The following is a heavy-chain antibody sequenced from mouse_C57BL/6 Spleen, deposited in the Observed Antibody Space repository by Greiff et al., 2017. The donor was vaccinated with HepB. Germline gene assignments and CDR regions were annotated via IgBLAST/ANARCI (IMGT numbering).Heavy chain of an antibody. CDR1: GYAFSSSW. J-gene: IGHJ3*01. V-gene: IGHV1-82*01. CDR2: IYPGDGDT. CDR3: AIDYGNYGRFAY. D-gene: IGHD2-1*01. Sequence: QVQLQQSGPELVKPGASVKISCKASGYAFSSSWMNWVKQRPGKGLEWIGRIYPGDGDTNYNGKFKGKATLTADKSSSTAYMQLSSLTSEDSAVYFCAIDYGNYGRFAYWGQGTLVTVSA.